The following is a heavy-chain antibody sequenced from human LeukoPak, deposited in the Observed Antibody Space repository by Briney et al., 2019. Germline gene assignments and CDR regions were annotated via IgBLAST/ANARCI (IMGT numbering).Heavy chain of an antibody. CDR1: GGSISSSSYY. V-gene: IGHV4-39*07. CDR3: AREGMTTVVTPPDY. J-gene: IGHJ4*02. D-gene: IGHD4-23*01. Sequence: SETLSLTCTVSGGSISSSSYYWGWIRQPPGKGLEWIGSIYYSGSAYYNPSLKSRVSISVDTSKNQFSLKLSSVTAADTAVYYCAREGMTTVVTPPDYWGQGTLVTVSS. CDR2: IYYSGSA.